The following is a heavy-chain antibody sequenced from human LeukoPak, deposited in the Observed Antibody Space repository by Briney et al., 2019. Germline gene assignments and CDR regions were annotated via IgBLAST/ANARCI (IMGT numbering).Heavy chain of an antibody. J-gene: IGHJ5*02. CDR3: AKLGTGNWFDP. D-gene: IGHD7-27*01. V-gene: IGHV4-4*07. CDR2: IYTSGST. Sequence: PSETLSLTCTVSGGSISSYYWSWIRQPAGKGLGWIGRIYTSGSTNYNPSLKSRVTMSVDTSKNQFSLKLSSVTAADTAVYYCAKLGTGNWFDPWGQGTLVTVSS. CDR1: GGSISSYY.